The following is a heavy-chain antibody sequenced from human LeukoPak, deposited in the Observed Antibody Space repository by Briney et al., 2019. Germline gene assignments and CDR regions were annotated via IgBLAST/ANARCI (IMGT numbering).Heavy chain of an antibody. Sequence: GGSLRLSCAASEFTFSNAWMSWVRQAPGKGLEWVGRIKSKIDGGTTDYAAPVKGRFTISRDDSKNTLYLQMNSLKTEDTAVYYCAKESAYGDYALGYWGQGTLVTVSS. J-gene: IGHJ4*02. CDR2: IKSKIDGGTT. V-gene: IGHV3-15*01. CDR3: AKESAYGDYALGY. CDR1: EFTFSNAW. D-gene: IGHD4-17*01.